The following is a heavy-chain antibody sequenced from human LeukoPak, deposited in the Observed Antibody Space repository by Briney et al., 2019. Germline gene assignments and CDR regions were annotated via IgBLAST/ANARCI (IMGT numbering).Heavy chain of an antibody. CDR3: ARVYSYGSYYFDY. CDR2: IYYSGST. D-gene: IGHD5-18*01. V-gene: IGHV4-31*03. J-gene: IGHJ4*02. CDR1: GGSISGGGYY. Sequence: SETLSLTCTVSGGSISGGGYYWSWIRQHPGTGLEWIGYIYYSGSTYYNPSLKSRVTISVDTSKNQFSLKLSSVTAADTAVYYCARVYSYGSYYFDYWGQGTLVTVSS.